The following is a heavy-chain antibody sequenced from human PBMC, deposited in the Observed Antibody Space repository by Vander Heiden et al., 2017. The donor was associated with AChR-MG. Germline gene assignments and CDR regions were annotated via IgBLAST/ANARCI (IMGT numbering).Heavy chain of an antibody. CDR2: IDWDDDK. Sequence: QVTLKESGPALVIPTQTPTLTCTFSGFSLSTSGMRVSWIRQPPGKALEWLARIDWDDDKFYSTSLKTRLTISKDTSKNQVVLTMTNMDPVDTATYYCARISGYYHDAFDIWGQGTMVTVSS. V-gene: IGHV2-70*04. D-gene: IGHD3-22*01. J-gene: IGHJ3*02. CDR1: GFSLSTSGMR. CDR3: ARISGYYHDAFDI.